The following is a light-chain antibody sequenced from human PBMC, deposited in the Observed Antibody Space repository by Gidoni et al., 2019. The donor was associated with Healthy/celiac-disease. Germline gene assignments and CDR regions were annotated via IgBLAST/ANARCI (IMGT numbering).Light chain of an antibody. V-gene: IGLV1-40*01. CDR2: GNS. Sequence: QSVLTQPPSVAGAPGQRVTISCTGRSSNIGAGYDGHWYQQLPGTAPKLLIYGNSNRPSGVPDRFSGSKSGTSASLAITGLQAEDEADYYCQSYDSSLSVWVFGGGTKLTVL. J-gene: IGLJ2*01. CDR3: QSYDSSLSVWV. CDR1: SSNIGAGYD.